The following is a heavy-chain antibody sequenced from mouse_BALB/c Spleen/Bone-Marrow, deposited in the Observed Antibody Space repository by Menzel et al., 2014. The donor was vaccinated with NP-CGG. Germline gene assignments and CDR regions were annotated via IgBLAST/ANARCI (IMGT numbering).Heavy chain of an antibody. D-gene: IGHD2-2*01. J-gene: IGHJ4*01. Sequence: EVKLMESGGGLVQPGGSLKLSCATSGFTFSDYYMYWVRQTPEKRLEWVAYISNGGGSTYYPDTVKGRFTISRDNAKNTLYLQMSSLKSEDTAMYYCTRDGYDVGGAMDYWGQGTSVTVSS. V-gene: IGHV5-12*02. CDR3: TRDGYDVGGAMDY. CDR2: ISNGGGST. CDR1: GFTFSDYY.